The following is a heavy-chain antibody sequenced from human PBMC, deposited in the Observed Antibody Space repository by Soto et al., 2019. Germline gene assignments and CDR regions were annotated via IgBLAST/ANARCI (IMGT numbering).Heavy chain of an antibody. CDR1: GFTFSSYG. V-gene: IGHV3-30*18. CDR3: AKSVVTAPLYYYGMDV. D-gene: IGHD2-21*02. CDR2: MSYDGSNK. Sequence: PGGSLRLSCAASGFTFSSYGMHWVRQAPGKGLEWVAIMSYDGSNKYYADSVKGRFTISRENSKNTLYLQMNSLRPEDTAVYYCAKSVVTAPLYYYGMDVWGQGTTVTV. J-gene: IGHJ6*02.